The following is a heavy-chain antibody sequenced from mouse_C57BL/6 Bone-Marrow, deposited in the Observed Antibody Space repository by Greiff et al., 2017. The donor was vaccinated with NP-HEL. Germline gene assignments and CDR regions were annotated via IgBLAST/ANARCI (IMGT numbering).Heavy chain of an antibody. D-gene: IGHD1-1*01. CDR3: AREEYGSRVDWYFDV. CDR2: ISDGGSYT. J-gene: IGHJ1*03. Sequence: EVKLMESGGGLVKPGGSLKLSCAASGFTFSSYAMSWVRQTPEKRLEWVATISDGGSYTYYPDNVKGRFTISRDNAKNNLYLQMSHLKSEDTAMYYCAREEYGSRVDWYFDVWGTGTTVTVSS. V-gene: IGHV5-4*01. CDR1: GFTFSSYA.